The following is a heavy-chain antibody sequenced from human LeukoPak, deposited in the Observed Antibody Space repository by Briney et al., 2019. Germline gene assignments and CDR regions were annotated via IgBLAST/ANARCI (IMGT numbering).Heavy chain of an antibody. Sequence: GGSLRLSCAASGFTFSSYSMNWVRQAPGKGLEWVSSISSSSSYIYYADSVKGRFTISRGNAKNSLYLQMNSLRAEDAAVYYCARDYGTMMKNAFDIWGQGTMVTVSS. CDR3: ARDYGTMMKNAFDI. CDR1: GFTFSSYS. CDR2: ISSSSSYI. D-gene: IGHD3-22*01. J-gene: IGHJ3*02. V-gene: IGHV3-21*01.